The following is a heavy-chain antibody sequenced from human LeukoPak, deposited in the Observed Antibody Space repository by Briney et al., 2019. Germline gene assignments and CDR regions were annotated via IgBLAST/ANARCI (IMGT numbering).Heavy chain of an antibody. Sequence: SETLSLTCTVSGVYMSSYYWIWIGQPPARGLDGIGYIYYSGSTNYTPSLKSRVTISVDTSKNQFSLKLSSVTAADTAVHYCARMDYNGSGSYSWGQGTLVTVSS. CDR3: ARMDYNGSGSYS. D-gene: IGHD3-10*01. V-gene: IGHV4-59*01. CDR2: IYYSGST. J-gene: IGHJ4*02. CDR1: GVYMSSYY.